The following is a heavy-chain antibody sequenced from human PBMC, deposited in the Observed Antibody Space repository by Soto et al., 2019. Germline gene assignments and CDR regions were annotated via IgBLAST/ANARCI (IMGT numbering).Heavy chain of an antibody. Sequence: EAHLVESGGGLVQPGGSLRLSCAGSGVTLSDHFIDWVRQAPGKGLEWVGRIRNKAGSYSTEYAASVKGRFSFSRDDSTDSAYLHISRLETEDTAVYFWLRHVPYAGADYWGQGTLVTV. CDR3: LRHVPYAGADY. J-gene: IGHJ4*02. D-gene: IGHD3-10*01. CDR2: IRNKAGSYST. CDR1: GVTLSDHF. V-gene: IGHV3-72*01.